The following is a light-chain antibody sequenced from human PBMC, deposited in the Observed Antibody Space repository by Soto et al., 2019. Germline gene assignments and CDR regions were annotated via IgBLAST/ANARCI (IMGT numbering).Light chain of an antibody. J-gene: IGKJ3*01. CDR2: DAS. CDR3: QQRRNWPV. V-gene: IGKV3-11*01. Sequence: EIVLTQSPATLSLSPGERATLSCRASQSVSSYLAWYQQKPGQAPRLLIYDASNRATGIPARFSGSGSGTDFTLTICSLEPEDFAVYYSQQRRNWPVFGPGTKVDIK. CDR1: QSVSSY.